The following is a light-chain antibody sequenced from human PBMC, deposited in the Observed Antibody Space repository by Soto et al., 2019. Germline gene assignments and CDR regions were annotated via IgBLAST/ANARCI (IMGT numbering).Light chain of an antibody. J-gene: IGKJ1*01. CDR3: QHYNSYSEA. CDR1: QSIGSW. Sequence: DIQITQAPATLSASVGDRVTITCRASQSIGSWLAWYQQKPGKAPKLLMYDASSLERGVPSRFSGSGSGTEFTLTISSLQPDDFATYYCQHYNSYSEAFGQGTKVDIK. V-gene: IGKV1-5*01. CDR2: DAS.